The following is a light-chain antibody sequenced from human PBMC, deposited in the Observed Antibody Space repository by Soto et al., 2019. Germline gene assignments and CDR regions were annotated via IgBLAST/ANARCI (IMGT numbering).Light chain of an antibody. J-gene: IGKJ5*01. CDR3: HQSFGSPFT. V-gene: IGKV1-39*01. CDR2: SSS. CDR1: RTITKF. Sequence: DIQMTQSPSSLSASVGDRVTITCRASRTITKFLNWYHQKPGKAPNLLIYSSSNLESGVPTRFSGTGSGTDFALTMSCLQPEDFGTYYCHQSFGSPFTFGQGTRVDIK.